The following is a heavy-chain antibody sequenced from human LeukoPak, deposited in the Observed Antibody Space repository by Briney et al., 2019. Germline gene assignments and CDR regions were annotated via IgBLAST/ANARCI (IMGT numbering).Heavy chain of an antibody. CDR2: INPNSGGT. V-gene: IGHV1-2*02. Sequence: GASVKVSRKASGYTFTGYYMHWVRQAPGQGLEWMGWINPNSGGTNYAQKFQGRVTMTRDTSISTAYMELSRLRSDDTAVYYCARSLHAYCGGDCYTPFDYWGQGTLVTVSS. CDR3: ARSLHAYCGGDCYTPFDY. CDR1: GYTFTGYY. J-gene: IGHJ4*02. D-gene: IGHD2-21*01.